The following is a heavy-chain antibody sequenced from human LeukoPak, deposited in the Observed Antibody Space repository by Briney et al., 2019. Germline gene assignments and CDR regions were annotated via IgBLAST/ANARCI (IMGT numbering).Heavy chain of an antibody. Sequence: ASVKVSCKASGYTFTGYYLHWVRQAPGQGLEWMGWIDPNSGGTNYAQKFQGRVTMAGDTSISTAYMELSRLSSDDTAIYFCAGRPDTAIVPIFDYWGQGTLVTVSS. CDR1: GYTFTGYY. V-gene: IGHV1-2*02. CDR2: IDPNSGGT. CDR3: AGRPDTAIVPIFDY. D-gene: IGHD5-18*01. J-gene: IGHJ4*02.